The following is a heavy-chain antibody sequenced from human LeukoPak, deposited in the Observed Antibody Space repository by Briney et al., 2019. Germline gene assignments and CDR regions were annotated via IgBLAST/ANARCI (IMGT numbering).Heavy chain of an antibody. Sequence: GASVKVSCKTSGYTFTRYFISWVRQAPGQGLEWMGWISGYNGNTNYAQNLQGRVTMTTDTSTSTAYMELRSLTSDDTAVYYCARDVIEVPGDRYYYGMDVWGQGTTVTVSS. CDR3: ARDVIEVPGDRYYYGMDV. CDR1: GYTFTRYF. CDR2: ISGYNGNT. D-gene: IGHD6-19*01. V-gene: IGHV1-18*01. J-gene: IGHJ6*02.